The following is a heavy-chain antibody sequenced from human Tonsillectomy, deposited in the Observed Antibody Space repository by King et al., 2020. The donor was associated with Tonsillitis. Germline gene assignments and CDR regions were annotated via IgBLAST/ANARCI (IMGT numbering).Heavy chain of an antibody. CDR3: TTYPLWSDWYFDL. CDR2: IYYSGST. V-gene: IGHV4-59*08. J-gene: IGHJ2*01. Sequence: QLQESGPGLVKPSETLSLTCTVSGGSISSYYWTWIRQPPGKGLEWIGYIYYSGSTNYNPSLKSRVTISLDTSKNQFSLKLSSVTAADTAVYYCTTYPLWSDWYFDLWGRGTLVTVSS. CDR1: GGSISSYY. D-gene: IGHD3-10*01.